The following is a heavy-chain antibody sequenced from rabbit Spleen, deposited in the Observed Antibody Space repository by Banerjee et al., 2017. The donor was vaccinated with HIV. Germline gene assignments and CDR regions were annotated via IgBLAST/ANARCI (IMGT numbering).Heavy chain of an antibody. D-gene: IGHD1-1*01. CDR1: GFAFNSVYD. CDR2: INASTGKP. CDR3: ARDLVGVIGWNFYL. J-gene: IGHJ4*01. V-gene: IGHV1S45*01. Sequence: QEQLVESGGGLVQPEGSLTLTCTASGFAFNSVYDMCWVRQAPGKGLEWIACINASTGKPVYATWAKGRFTISRTSSTTVTLRMTSLTAADRATYFCARDLVGVIGWNFYLWGPGTLHRL.